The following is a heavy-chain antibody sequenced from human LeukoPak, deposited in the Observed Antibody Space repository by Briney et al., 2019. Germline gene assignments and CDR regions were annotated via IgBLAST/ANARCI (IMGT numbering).Heavy chain of an antibody. CDR1: GYTFSSYA. CDR2: ISGSGGST. Sequence: PGGSLRLSCAASGYTFSSYAMSWVRQAPGKGLEWVSAISGSGGSTYYADSVKGRFTISRDNSKNTLYLQMNSLGAEDTAVYYCAKDRFDTATEPYYFDYWGQGTLVTVSS. CDR3: AKDRFDTATEPYYFDY. D-gene: IGHD5-18*01. V-gene: IGHV3-23*01. J-gene: IGHJ4*02.